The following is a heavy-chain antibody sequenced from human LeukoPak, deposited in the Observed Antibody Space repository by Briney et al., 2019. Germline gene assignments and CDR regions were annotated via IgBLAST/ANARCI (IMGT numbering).Heavy chain of an antibody. V-gene: IGHV3-21*01. D-gene: IGHD2-15*01. J-gene: IGHJ4*02. CDR3: ARVLETDCRGGSCYSGLDY. CDR1: GFTFSSYN. CDR2: ISRTGSYI. Sequence: KSGGSLRLSCAASGFTFSSYNMNWIRQGPGRGLEWVSSISRTGSYIYYADSVKGRFTISRDNAQHSLYLQMNSLRVEDTAVYEWARVLETDCRGGSCYSGLDYWGQGTLVTVSS.